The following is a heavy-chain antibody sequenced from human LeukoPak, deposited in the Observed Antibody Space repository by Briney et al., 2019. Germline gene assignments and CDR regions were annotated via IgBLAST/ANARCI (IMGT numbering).Heavy chain of an antibody. J-gene: IGHJ6*02. Sequence: APVKVSCKASGGTFSSYAISWVRQAPGQGLEWMGGIIPIFGTANYAQKFQGRVTITADESTSTAYMELSSLRSEDTAVYYCARDERYYYGSGTGMDYYGMDVWGQGTTVTVSS. CDR1: GGTFSSYA. D-gene: IGHD3-10*01. V-gene: IGHV1-69*13. CDR3: ARDERYYYGSGTGMDYYGMDV. CDR2: IIPIFGTA.